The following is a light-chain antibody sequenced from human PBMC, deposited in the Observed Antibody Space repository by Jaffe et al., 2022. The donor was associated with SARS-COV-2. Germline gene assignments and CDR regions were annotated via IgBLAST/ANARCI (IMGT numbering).Light chain of an antibody. CDR2: DAS. Sequence: IVMTQSPASLSVSPGERATLSCRASQSVAFKVAWFQQKPGQSPRLLIYDASIRATGIPVRFSGSGSGTEFILTINSLQSEDFAVYYCQHYADWHWTFGQGTRVEIK. J-gene: IGKJ1*01. V-gene: IGKV3-15*01. CDR3: QHYADWHWT. CDR1: QSVAFK.